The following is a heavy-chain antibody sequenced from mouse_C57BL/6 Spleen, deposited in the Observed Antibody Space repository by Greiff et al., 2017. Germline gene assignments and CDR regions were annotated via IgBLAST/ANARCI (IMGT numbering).Heavy chain of an antibody. J-gene: IGHJ3*01. D-gene: IGHD1-1*01. CDR3: ARPNYYDAWFAY. V-gene: IGHV1-43*01. Sequence: EVQLQESGPELVKPGASVKISCKASGYSFTGYYMHWVKQSSEKSLEWIGEINPSTGGTSYNQKFKGKATLTVDKSSSTAYMQLKSLTSEDSAVYSCARPNYYDAWFAYWGQGTLVTVSA. CDR1: GYSFTGYY. CDR2: INPSTGGT.